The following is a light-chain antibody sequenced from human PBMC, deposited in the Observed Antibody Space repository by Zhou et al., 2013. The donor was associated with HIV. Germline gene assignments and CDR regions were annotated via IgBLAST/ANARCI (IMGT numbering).Light chain of an antibody. CDR1: QSLVYDDGNTY. CDR3: MQGTQWPPT. CDR2: KVS. Sequence: DIVMTQSPLSLPVTPGXPASISCTSSQSLVYDDGNTYLNWFQQKPGQSPRRLIFKVSNRDSGVPERFSASGSGSHFTLNITTVRPDDIATYICMQGTQWPPTFGQGTTL. J-gene: IGKJ2*01. V-gene: IGKV2-30*01.